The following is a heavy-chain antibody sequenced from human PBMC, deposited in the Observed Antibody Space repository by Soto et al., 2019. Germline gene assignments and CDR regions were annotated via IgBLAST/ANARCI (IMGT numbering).Heavy chain of an antibody. Sequence: PGGYLRLSCATSGFTVSNHAMSWVRQAPGKGLEWVSGISGSGGSSYYADSVKGRFTISRDNSKNTLNLQMDSLRAEDTAVYYCAKKSTDSSGYSDYWGQGTVVTVSS. V-gene: IGHV3-23*01. CDR1: GFTVSNHA. J-gene: IGHJ4*02. D-gene: IGHD2-2*01. CDR3: AKKSTDSSGYSDY. CDR2: ISGSGGSS.